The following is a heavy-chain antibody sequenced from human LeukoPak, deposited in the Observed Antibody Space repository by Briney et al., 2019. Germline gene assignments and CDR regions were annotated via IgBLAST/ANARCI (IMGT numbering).Heavy chain of an antibody. CDR2: VFSGGNT. D-gene: IGHD2-15*01. CDR3: ARERDCSGGGCQGPFDY. V-gene: IGHV4-4*07. CDR1: EFTFTTSW. J-gene: IGHJ4*02. Sequence: PGGSLRLSCAASEFTFTTSWMTWVRQTSGKRLEWIGRVFSGGNTDYNPSLKSRLTMSVDTSNNQFSLSLDSVTAADTAVYYCARERDCSGGGCQGPFDYWGQGTLVTVSS.